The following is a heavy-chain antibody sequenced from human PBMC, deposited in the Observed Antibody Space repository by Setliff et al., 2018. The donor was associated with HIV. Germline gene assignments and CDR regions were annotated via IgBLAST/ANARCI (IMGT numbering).Heavy chain of an antibody. Sequence: PSETLSLTCTVSNGSIGSFYWTWIRQPPGKELEWIGYIYFNGVTKYSPSLKSRVSMSVDTSKSQFSLKLTSVTAADTAVYYCARVNNDYLYLDYWGQGALVTVSS. CDR2: IYFNGVT. CDR3: ARVNNDYLYLDY. CDR1: NGSIGSFY. D-gene: IGHD3-16*01. V-gene: IGHV4-59*01. J-gene: IGHJ4*02.